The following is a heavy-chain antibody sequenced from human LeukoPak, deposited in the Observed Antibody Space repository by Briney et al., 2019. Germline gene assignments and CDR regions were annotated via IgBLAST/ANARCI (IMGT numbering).Heavy chain of an antibody. D-gene: IGHD2-2*01. CDR1: GGTFSSYA. V-gene: IGHV1-69*05. CDR3: ARSGTYCSSTSCYLNP. Sequence: SVKVSCKASGGTFSSYAISWVRQAPGQGLEWMGGLIPIFGTANYAQKFQGRVTITTDESTSTAYMELSSLRSEDTAVYYCARSGTYCSSTSCYLNPWGQGTLVTVSS. J-gene: IGHJ5*02. CDR2: LIPIFGTA.